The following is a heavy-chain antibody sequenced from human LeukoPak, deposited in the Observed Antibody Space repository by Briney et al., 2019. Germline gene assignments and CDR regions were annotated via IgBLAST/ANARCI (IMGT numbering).Heavy chain of an antibody. CDR2: ISSPGGNT. CDR1: GFILSGFA. Sequence: GGSLRLSCTSSGFILSGFAMSWVRQAPGKGLEWVSSISSPGGNTYYADSVKGRFTISRDTSKSTLYLQMNSLRAEDTAVYYCAKRSGDSYYLDSWGQGTLVTVSS. J-gene: IGHJ4*02. D-gene: IGHD2-15*01. CDR3: AKRSGDSYYLDS. V-gene: IGHV3-23*01.